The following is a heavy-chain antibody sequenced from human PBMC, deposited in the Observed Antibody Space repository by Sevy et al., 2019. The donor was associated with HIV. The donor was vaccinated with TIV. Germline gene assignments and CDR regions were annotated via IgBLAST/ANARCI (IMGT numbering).Heavy chain of an antibody. V-gene: IGHV3-23*01. CDR2: FSGSGGST. J-gene: IGHJ6*03. Sequence: GGSLRLSCAASGFTFSSYAMSWVRQAPAKGLEWVSAFSGSGGSTYYADSVKGRFTISRDNSKNTLYLQMNSLRAEDTAVYYCAKDGFKPSVGDENYYYYYMDVWGKGTTVTVSS. CDR3: AKDGFKPSVGDENYYYYYMDV. CDR1: GFTFSSYA. D-gene: IGHD3-16*01.